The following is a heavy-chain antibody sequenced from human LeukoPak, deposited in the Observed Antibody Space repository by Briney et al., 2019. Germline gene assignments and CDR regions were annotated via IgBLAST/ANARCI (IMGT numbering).Heavy chain of an antibody. CDR2: IRYDGNKE. V-gene: IGHV3-30*02. CDR3: ARDDSWAFDN. Sequence: SGGSLRLSCAASGFTFSSFGMNWVRQTPGKGLEWVAFIRYDGNKEYYADSVKGRFTISRDNSKNTLSLQMNSLRSEDTAVYYCARDDSWAFDNWGQGTMVTVSS. D-gene: IGHD2-15*01. CDR1: GFTFSSFG. J-gene: IGHJ3*02.